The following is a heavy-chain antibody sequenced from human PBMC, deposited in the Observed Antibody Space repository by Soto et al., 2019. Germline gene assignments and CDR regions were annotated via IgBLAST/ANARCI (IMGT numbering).Heavy chain of an antibody. CDR3: EADSSGYSSYFDH. V-gene: IGHV3-30*04. Sequence: QVQLVGSGGGVVQPGKSLRLSCAASGFTFSDYAMHWVRQAAGKGLEWVAIISYAGRHKDYADSVKGRFTIARDNSNNTRSLQMNTVRPQESGVYYCEADSSGYSSYFDHWGQGTLVTVSS. CDR2: ISYAGRHK. D-gene: IGHD6-19*01. CDR1: GFTFSDYA. J-gene: IGHJ4*02.